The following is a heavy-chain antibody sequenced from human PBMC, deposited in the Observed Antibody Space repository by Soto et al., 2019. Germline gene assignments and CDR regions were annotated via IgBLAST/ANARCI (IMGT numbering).Heavy chain of an antibody. J-gene: IGHJ5*02. V-gene: IGHV1-3*01. Sequence: ASVKVSCKASGYTFTSYAMHWVRQAPGQRLEWMGWINAGNGNTKYPQKFQGRVTITRDTSASTAYMELSSLRSEDTAVYYCARRSGGSCYASFDPWGQGTLVTVSS. CDR2: INAGNGNT. D-gene: IGHD2-15*01. CDR3: ARRSGGSCYASFDP. CDR1: GYTFTSYA.